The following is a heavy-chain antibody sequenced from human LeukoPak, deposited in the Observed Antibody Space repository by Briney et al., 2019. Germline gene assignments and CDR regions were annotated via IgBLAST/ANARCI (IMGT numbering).Heavy chain of an antibody. CDR2: ISGIGGST. Sequence: GGSLRLSCAASGFTFSSYAMSWVRQAPGTGLEWVSAISGIGGSTYYADSAKGRFTISRDNSKNTLYLQMNSLRAEDTAVYYCAKDLRLELRTPFDYWGQGTLVTVSS. CDR1: GFTFSSYA. V-gene: IGHV3-23*01. CDR3: AKDLRLELRTPFDY. D-gene: IGHD1-7*01. J-gene: IGHJ4*02.